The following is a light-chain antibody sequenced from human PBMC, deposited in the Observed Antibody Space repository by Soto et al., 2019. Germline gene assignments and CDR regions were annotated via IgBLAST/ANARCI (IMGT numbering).Light chain of an antibody. CDR2: GNT. J-gene: IGLJ2*01. CDR3: QSADSSGTSV. CDR1: SSNIGAGYD. V-gene: IGLV1-40*01. Sequence: QSVLTQPPSVSGAPGQRVTISCTESSSNIGAGYDVPWYQQLPGTAPKLLIYGNTNRPSGVPDRFSGSKSGTSASLAITGLQADDEADYYCQSADSSGTSVFGGGTKLTVL.